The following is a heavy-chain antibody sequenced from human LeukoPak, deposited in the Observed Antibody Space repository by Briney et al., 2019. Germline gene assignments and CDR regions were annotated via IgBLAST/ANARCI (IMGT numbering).Heavy chain of an antibody. D-gene: IGHD6-13*01. CDR3: AKGNAGSSSWDYYFEY. CDR2: ISGGST. V-gene: IGHV3-66*02. J-gene: IGHJ4*02. CDR1: GGSFSGHY. Sequence: ETLSLTCAVYGGSFSGHYWSWIRQPPGKGLEWVSSISGGSTYYADSVKGRFTISRDNSKNTLYLQMNSLRAEDTAVYYCAKGNAGSSSWDYYFEYWGQGTLATVSS.